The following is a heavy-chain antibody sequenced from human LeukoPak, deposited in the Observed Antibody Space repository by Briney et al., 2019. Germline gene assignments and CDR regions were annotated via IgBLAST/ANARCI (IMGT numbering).Heavy chain of an antibody. Sequence: PSETLSLTCTVSGYSISSGYYWGWIRQPPGKGLEWIGSIYHSGSTYYNPSLKSRVTISVDTSKNQFSLKLSSVTAADTAVYYRARGIAAAGTFHFDYWGQGTLVTVSS. J-gene: IGHJ4*02. V-gene: IGHV4-38-2*02. CDR1: GYSISSGYY. D-gene: IGHD6-13*01. CDR3: ARGIAAAGTFHFDY. CDR2: IYHSGST.